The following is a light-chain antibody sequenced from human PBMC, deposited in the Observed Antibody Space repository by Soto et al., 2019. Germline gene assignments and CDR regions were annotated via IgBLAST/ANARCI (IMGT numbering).Light chain of an antibody. V-gene: IGKV1-5*03. J-gene: IGKJ1*01. CDR2: KAS. Sequence: DIQMTQSPSTLSASVGDRVTITCRXXXSISSWLAWYQQKPGKAPKLLIYKASSLESGVPSRFSGSGSGTEFTLTISSLQPDDFATYYCQQYNNYPWTFGQGTKVEIK. CDR3: QQYNNYPWT. CDR1: XSISSW.